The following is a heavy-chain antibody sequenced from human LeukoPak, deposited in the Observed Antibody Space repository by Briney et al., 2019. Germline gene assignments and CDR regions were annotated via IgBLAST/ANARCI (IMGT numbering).Heavy chain of an antibody. V-gene: IGHV1-2*02. CDR1: GYTFTGYY. CDR2: INPNSGGT. Sequence: ASVKVSCKASGYTFTGYYMHWVRQAPGQGLEWMGWINPNSGGTNYAQKFQGRVTMTRDTSISTAYMELSRLRSDDTAVYYCARLGGYSYMGAFDIWGQGTVVTVSS. CDR3: ARLGGYSYMGAFDI. J-gene: IGHJ3*02. D-gene: IGHD5-18*01.